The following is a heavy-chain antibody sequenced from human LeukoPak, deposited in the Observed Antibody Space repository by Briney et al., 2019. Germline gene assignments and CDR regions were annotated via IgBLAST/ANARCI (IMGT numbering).Heavy chain of an antibody. CDR1: GYTFTGYY. V-gene: IGHV1-2*02. Sequence: ASVKVSCKASGYTFTGYYMHWVRQAPGQGLEWMGWINPNSGGTNYAQKFQGRVTMTRDTSISAAYMELSRLRSDDTAVYYCAREGTVYDSSGYSHWGQGTLVTVSS. CDR2: INPNSGGT. J-gene: IGHJ4*02. D-gene: IGHD3-22*01. CDR3: AREGTVYDSSGYSH.